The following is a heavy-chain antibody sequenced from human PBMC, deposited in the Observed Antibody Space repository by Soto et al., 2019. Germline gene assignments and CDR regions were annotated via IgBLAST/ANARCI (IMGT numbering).Heavy chain of an antibody. CDR2: ISNDGRNQ. CDR3: ANIFYPMDKRMHIDV. CDR1: GFTFTRYG. D-gene: IGHD2-2*03. J-gene: IGHJ4*02. Sequence: QVQLVESGGGVVQPGRSLRLSCVASGFTFTRYGMHWVRQAPGKGLEWVALISNDGRNQYYADSVKGRFTISRDNSKNTVFIQMTSLRPDDRAVYNCANIFYPMDKRMHIDVWGQGTVVTVSS. V-gene: IGHV3-30*18.